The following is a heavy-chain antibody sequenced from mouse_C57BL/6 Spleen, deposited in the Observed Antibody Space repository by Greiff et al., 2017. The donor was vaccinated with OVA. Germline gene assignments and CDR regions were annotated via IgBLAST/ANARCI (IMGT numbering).Heavy chain of an antibody. CDR3: VRQEWGNPHFDD. J-gene: IGHJ2*01. CDR1: GFSFNTYA. V-gene: IGHV10-1*01. D-gene: IGHD2-1*01. Sequence: VQLKQSGGGLVQPKGSLKLSCAASGFSFNTYAMNWVRQAPGKGLEWVARIRSKSNNYATYYADSGKDRFTISRDDSESMLYLQMNNLKTEDTAMYYCVRQEWGNPHFDDWGQGTTLTVSS. CDR2: IRSKSNNYAT.